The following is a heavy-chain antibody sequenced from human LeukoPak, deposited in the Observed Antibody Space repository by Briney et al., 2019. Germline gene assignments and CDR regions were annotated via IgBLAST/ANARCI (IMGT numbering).Heavy chain of an antibody. V-gene: IGHV4-59*01. CDR1: GGSISSYY. CDR2: IYYSGST. D-gene: IGHD3-10*01. J-gene: IGHJ4*02. CDR3: ARAYMVQGVHFDY. Sequence: PSETLSLTCTVSGGSISSYYWSWIRQPPGKGLEWIGYIYYSGSTNYNPSLKSRVTISVDTSKNQFSLKLSSVTAADTAVYYCARAYMVQGVHFDYWGQGTLVTVSS.